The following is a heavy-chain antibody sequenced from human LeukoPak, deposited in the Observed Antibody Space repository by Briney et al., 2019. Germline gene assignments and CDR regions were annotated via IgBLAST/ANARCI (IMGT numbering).Heavy chain of an antibody. V-gene: IGHV4-34*01. CDR3: ASRILAGTFAFDI. CDR2: IYYSGST. D-gene: IGHD6-19*01. J-gene: IGHJ3*02. CDR1: GGSFSGYY. Sequence: SETLSLTCAVYGGSFSGYYWSWIRQPPGKGLEWIGSIYYSGSTYYNPSLKSRVTISVDTSKNQFSLKLSSVTAADTAVYYCASRILAGTFAFDIWGQGTMVTVSS.